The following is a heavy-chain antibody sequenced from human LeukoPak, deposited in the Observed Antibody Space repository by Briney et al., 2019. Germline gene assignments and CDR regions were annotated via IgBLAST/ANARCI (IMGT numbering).Heavy chain of an antibody. CDR2: INHSGST. D-gene: IGHD3-10*01. Sequence: SETLSLTCAVYGGSFSGYYWSWIRQPPGKGLEWIGEINHSGSTNYNPSLKSRVTISVDTSKNQFSLKLSSVTAADTAVYYCASIYYYGSGSSFDYWGQGTLVTVSS. CDR1: GGSFSGYY. CDR3: ASIYYYGSGSSFDY. V-gene: IGHV4-34*01. J-gene: IGHJ4*02.